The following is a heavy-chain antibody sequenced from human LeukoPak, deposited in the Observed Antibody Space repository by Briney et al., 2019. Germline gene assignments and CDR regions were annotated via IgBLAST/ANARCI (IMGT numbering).Heavy chain of an antibody. Sequence: SVKVSCKASGYTFTGYYMHWVRQAPGQGLEWMGRIIPILGIANYAQKFQGRVTITADKSTSTAYMELSSLRSEDTAVYYCARHDYGVRDAFDIWGQGTMVTVSS. CDR3: ARHDYGVRDAFDI. D-gene: IGHD4-17*01. CDR1: GYTFTGYY. J-gene: IGHJ3*02. CDR2: IIPILGIA. V-gene: IGHV1-69*02.